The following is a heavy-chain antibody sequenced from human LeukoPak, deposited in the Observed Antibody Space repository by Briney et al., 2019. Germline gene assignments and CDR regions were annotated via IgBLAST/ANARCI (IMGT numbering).Heavy chain of an antibody. Sequence: ASVKVSCKASGYTFTSYDINWVRQATGQGLEWMGWMNPNSGNTGYAQKFQGRVTMTRDTSISTAYMELSRLRSDDTAVYYCARYYYDSSGYYRYWGQGTLVTVS. CDR3: ARYYYDSSGYYRY. J-gene: IGHJ4*02. CDR2: MNPNSGNT. CDR1: GYTFTSYD. V-gene: IGHV1-8*01. D-gene: IGHD3-22*01.